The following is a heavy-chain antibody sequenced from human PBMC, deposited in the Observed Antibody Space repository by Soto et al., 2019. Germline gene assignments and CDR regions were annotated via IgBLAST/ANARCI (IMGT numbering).Heavy chain of an antibody. CDR3: ARLSAAWFDP. D-gene: IGHD6-19*01. Sequence: QVQLQESGPGLVKPSETLSLTCTVSGGSVSSGSYYWGWIRQPPGKGLEWIGYIYHSGRTNYNPSLKSRVTRSVDTSKNQFSLSLTSVTATDTAVYYCARLSAAWFDPWGQGTLVTVAS. J-gene: IGHJ5*02. CDR1: GGSVSSGSYY. CDR2: IYHSGRT. V-gene: IGHV4-61*01.